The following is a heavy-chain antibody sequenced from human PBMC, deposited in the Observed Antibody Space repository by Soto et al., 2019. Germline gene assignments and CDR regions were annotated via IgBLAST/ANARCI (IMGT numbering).Heavy chain of an antibody. CDR3: AVEDSSGYPGRLSAFDI. CDR2: INPSGGST. Sequence: GASVKVSCKASGYTFTSYYMHWVRQAPGQGLEWMGIINPSGGSTSYAQKFQGRVTMTRDTSTSTVYMELSSLRSEDTAVYYFAVEDSSGYPGRLSAFDIWGQGTMVTVS. D-gene: IGHD3-22*01. V-gene: IGHV1-46*01. CDR1: GYTFTSYY. J-gene: IGHJ3*02.